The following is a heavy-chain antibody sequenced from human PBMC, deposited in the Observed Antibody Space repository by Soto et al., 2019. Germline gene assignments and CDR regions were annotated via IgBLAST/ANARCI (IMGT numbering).Heavy chain of an antibody. Sequence: PGGSLRLSCAASEFTFSSYSMHWVRQAPGKGLDWVALISYDGTNKYYADSVKGRFTISRDNSKNTLYLQMNSLRAEDTAVYYCARDVDKLDYWGQGTLVTVSS. D-gene: IGHD5-12*01. CDR1: EFTFSSYS. CDR2: ISYDGTNK. V-gene: IGHV3-30-3*01. J-gene: IGHJ4*02. CDR3: ARDVDKLDY.